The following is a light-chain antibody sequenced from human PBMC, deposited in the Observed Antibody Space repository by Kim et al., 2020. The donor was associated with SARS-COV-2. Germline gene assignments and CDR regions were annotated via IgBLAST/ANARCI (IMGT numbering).Light chain of an antibody. V-gene: IGLV1-36*01. CDR2: YND. Sequence: RQRVTISCSGNSSNIGNNAVNWYQQFPGKAPKLLIYYNDLLSSGVSDRFSGSKSGTSASLAISGLQSEDEADYYCETWDDSVNGWVFGGGTKVTVL. J-gene: IGLJ3*02. CDR1: SSNIGNNA. CDR3: ETWDDSVNGWV.